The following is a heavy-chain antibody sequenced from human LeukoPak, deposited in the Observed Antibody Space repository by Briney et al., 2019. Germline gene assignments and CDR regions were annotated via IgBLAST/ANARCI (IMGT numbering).Heavy chain of an antibody. CDR1: GFTFSSYA. CDR2: ISGSGGST. D-gene: IGHD3-22*01. Sequence: GGSLRLSCAASGFTFSSYAMSWVRQAPGKGLEWVSAISGSGGSTYYADSVKGRFTISRDNSKNTLYLQMNSLRAEDTAVYYCAKSPDGSGYSGWLDPWGQGTLVTVSS. J-gene: IGHJ5*02. CDR3: AKSPDGSGYSGWLDP. V-gene: IGHV3-23*01.